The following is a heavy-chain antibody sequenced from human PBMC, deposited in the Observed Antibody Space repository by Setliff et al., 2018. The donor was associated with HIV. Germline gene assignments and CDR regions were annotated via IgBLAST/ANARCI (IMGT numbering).Heavy chain of an antibody. J-gene: IGHJ4*02. CDR3: AREKNDGGIDY. D-gene: IGHD3-16*01. CDR2: INAGNGDT. Sequence: ASVKVSCKASGYTFTSYAMHWVRQAPGQRLEWMGWINAGNGDTKYSQKFQGRVTFTRDTSASTVYMELSSLTSEDMAVYYCAREKNDGGIDYWGQGTLVTVSS. V-gene: IGHV1-3*03. CDR1: GYTFTSYA.